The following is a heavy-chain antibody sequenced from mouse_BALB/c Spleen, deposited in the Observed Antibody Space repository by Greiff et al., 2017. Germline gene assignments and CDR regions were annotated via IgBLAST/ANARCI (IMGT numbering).Heavy chain of an antibody. CDR3: ARGGQLGLRKENYFDY. D-gene: IGHD3-1*01. Sequence: EVKLQESGPELEKPGASVKIFCKASGYSFTGYNMNWVKQSNGKSLEWIGNIDPYYGGTSYNQKFKGKATLTVDKSSSTAYMQLKSLTSEDSAVYYCARGGQLGLRKENYFDYWGQGTTLTVSS. CDR2: IDPYYGGT. V-gene: IGHV1-39*01. J-gene: IGHJ2*01. CDR1: GYSFTGYN.